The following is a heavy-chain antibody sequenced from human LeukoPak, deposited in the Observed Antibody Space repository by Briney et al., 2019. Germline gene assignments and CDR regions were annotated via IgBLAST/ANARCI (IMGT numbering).Heavy chain of an antibody. CDR3: ARDLYSSGWYVGDYFDY. Sequence: ASVKVSCKVSGYTLTELSMHWVRQAPGKGLEWMGRIIPIFGTANYAQKFQGRVTITTDESTSTAYMELSSLRSEDTAVYYCARDLYSSGWYVGDYFDYWGQGTLVTVSS. V-gene: IGHV1-69*05. J-gene: IGHJ4*02. D-gene: IGHD6-19*01. CDR2: IIPIFGTA. CDR1: GYTLTELS.